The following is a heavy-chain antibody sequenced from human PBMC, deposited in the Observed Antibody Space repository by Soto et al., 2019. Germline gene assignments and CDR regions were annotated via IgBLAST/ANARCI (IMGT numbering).Heavy chain of an antibody. Sequence: EVQLVESGGGLVQPGGSLKLSCAASGFTFSGSAMHWVRQASGKGLEWVGRIRSKANSYATAYAASVKGRFTIARDDXXXXXXXXXXXXKXEDTAVYYCTSDWGGGSLGYWGQGTLVTVSS. CDR2: IRSKANSYAT. CDR1: GFTFSGSA. V-gene: IGHV3-73*01. CDR3: TSDWGGGSLGY. J-gene: IGHJ4*02. D-gene: IGHD2-15*01.